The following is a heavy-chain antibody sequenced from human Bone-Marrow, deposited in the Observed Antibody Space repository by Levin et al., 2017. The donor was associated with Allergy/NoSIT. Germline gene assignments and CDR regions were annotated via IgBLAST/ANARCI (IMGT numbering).Heavy chain of an antibody. Sequence: SQTLSLTCTVSGGSISSGSYYWTLIRQPAGKGLEWIGRIYTSGSTNYSPSLKSRVTISADTSKNQVSLRLTSVTAADTAMYYCARESGYAARLDYWGQGTLVTVSS. D-gene: IGHD3-16*01. CDR3: ARESGYAARLDY. CDR2: IYTSGST. CDR1: GGSISSGSYY. V-gene: IGHV4-61*02. J-gene: IGHJ4*02.